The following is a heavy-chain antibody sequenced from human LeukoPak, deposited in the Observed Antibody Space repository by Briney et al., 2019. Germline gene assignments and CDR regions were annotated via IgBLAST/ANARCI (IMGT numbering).Heavy chain of an antibody. CDR1: GFTFSSYN. CDR3: ASGRSDYYLDAFDI. Sequence: GGSLRLSCAASGFTFSSYNMNWVRQAPGKGLEWVSYIRSTTCTIYYADSVKGRFTISRDNAKNSLYLQMNSLRAEDTAVYYCASGRSDYYLDAFDIWGQGTTVTVSS. V-gene: IGHV3-48*04. D-gene: IGHD3-22*01. J-gene: IGHJ3*02. CDR2: IRSTTCTI.